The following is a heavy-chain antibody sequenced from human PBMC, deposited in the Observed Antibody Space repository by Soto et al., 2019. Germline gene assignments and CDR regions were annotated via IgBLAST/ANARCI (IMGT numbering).Heavy chain of an antibody. CDR1: GFTFCDYY. J-gene: IGHJ6*02. CDR2: ISSSSTI. Sequence: PGGSLRLSCAASGFTFCDYYMNWVRQAPGKGLEWVSSISSSSTIYYADSVKGRFTISRDNAKNSLYLQMNSLRAEDTAVYYCARDRRITIFGDYYYYDMDVWGQGTTVTVSS. D-gene: IGHD3-3*01. CDR3: ARDRRITIFGDYYYYDMDV. V-gene: IGHV3-11*04.